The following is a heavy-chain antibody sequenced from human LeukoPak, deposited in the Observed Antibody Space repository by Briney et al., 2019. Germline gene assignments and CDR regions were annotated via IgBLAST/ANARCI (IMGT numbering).Heavy chain of an antibody. CDR3: ARAPSESSYSSGYYYYLGYYYYGMDV. CDR1: GYTFTSYG. CDR2: ISAYNGNT. J-gene: IGHJ6*02. Sequence: ASVKVSCKASGYTFTSYGISWVRQAPGQGLEWMGWISAYNGNTNYAQKLQGRVTMTTDTSTSTAYMELRSLRSDDTAVYYCARAPSESSYSSGYYYYLGYYYYGMDVWGQGTTVTVSS. D-gene: IGHD3-22*01. V-gene: IGHV1-18*01.